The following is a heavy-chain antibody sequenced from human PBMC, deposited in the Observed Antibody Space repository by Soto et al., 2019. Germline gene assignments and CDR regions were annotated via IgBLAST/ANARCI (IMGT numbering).Heavy chain of an antibody. Sequence: GGSLRLSCAASGFTFSNAWMSWVRQAPGKGLEWVGRIKSKTDGGTTDYAAPVKGRFTISRDDSKNTLYLQMNSLKTGDTAVYYCTTEYSSSIGYYYYYRDVWGKGTTVTVSS. CDR1: GFTFSNAW. D-gene: IGHD6-6*01. J-gene: IGHJ6*03. CDR3: TTEYSSSIGYYYYYRDV. CDR2: IKSKTDGGTT. V-gene: IGHV3-15*01.